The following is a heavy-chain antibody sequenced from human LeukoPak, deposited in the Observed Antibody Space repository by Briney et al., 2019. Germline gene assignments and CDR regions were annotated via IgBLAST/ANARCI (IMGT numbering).Heavy chain of an antibody. CDR3: ARGPTVYGSGAYYYMDV. D-gene: IGHD3-10*01. Sequence: WASVKVSCKASGYTFTGYYMHWVRQAPGQGLEWMGWINPNSGGTNYAQKFQGRVTMTRDTSISTAYMELSRLRSDDTAVYYCARGPTVYGSGAYYYMDVWGKGTTITVSS. J-gene: IGHJ6*03. CDR2: INPNSGGT. CDR1: GYTFTGYY. V-gene: IGHV1-2*02.